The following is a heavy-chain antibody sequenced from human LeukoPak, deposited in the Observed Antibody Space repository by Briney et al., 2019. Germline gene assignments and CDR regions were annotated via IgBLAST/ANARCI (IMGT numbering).Heavy chain of an antibody. J-gene: IGHJ5*02. Sequence: GRSLRLSCAASGFTFSSYAMHWVRQAPGKGLEWVAVISYDGSNKYYADSVKGRFTISRDNSKNTLYLQMNSLRAEDTAVYYCARGPTGGRTMIVVVASRFDPWGQGTLVTVSS. V-gene: IGHV3-30-3*01. D-gene: IGHD3-22*01. CDR1: GFTFSSYA. CDR2: ISYDGSNK. CDR3: ARGPTGGRTMIVVVASRFDP.